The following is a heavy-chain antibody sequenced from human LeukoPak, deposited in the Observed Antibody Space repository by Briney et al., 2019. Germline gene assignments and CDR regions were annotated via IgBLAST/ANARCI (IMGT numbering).Heavy chain of an antibody. CDR3: ASAGGADYGDYSDFPDFDY. CDR2: ISYDGSNK. Sequence: GRSLRLSCAASGFTFSSYAMHWVRQTPGKGLERLAVISYDGSNKYYSDSVKGRFTISRDNSKNTLYLQMNSLRAEDTAVYYCASAGGADYGDYSDFPDFDYWGQGTLVTVSS. J-gene: IGHJ4*02. D-gene: IGHD4-17*01. CDR1: GFTFSSYA. V-gene: IGHV3-30*04.